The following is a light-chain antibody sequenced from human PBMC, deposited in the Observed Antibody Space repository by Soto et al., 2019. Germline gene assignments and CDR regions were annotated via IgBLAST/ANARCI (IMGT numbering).Light chain of an antibody. CDR3: QRRNRSPIT. V-gene: IGKV3D-15*01. CDR2: YIS. J-gene: IGKJ5*01. CDR1: QSAGNF. Sequence: EIVMSQSPATLSVSPGETASLSCRASQSAGNFLAWYQQKPGQPPRLLIYYISTRTTGIPARFSGSGSGTEFTLTINSLQSEYSAVYYWQRRNRSPITFGQGTRLEIK.